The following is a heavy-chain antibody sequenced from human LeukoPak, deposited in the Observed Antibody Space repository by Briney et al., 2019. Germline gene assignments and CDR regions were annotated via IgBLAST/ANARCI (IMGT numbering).Heavy chain of an antibody. D-gene: IGHD3-3*01. V-gene: IGHV4-61*02. Sequence: PSEALSLTCTVSGGSISSGTYYWTWIRQPAGKGLEWIGRIHTSGSTNYNPSLKSRVTISVDTSKNQFSLKLSSVTAADTAVYYCARRGITIFGLAFDPWGQGTLVTVSS. J-gene: IGHJ5*02. CDR2: IHTSGST. CDR1: GGSISSGTYY. CDR3: ARRGITIFGLAFDP.